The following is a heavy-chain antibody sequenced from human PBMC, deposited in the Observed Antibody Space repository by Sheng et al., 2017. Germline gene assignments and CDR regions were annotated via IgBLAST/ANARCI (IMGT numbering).Heavy chain of an antibody. D-gene: IGHD3-10*01. V-gene: IGHV3-66*01. CDR3: ARNLRSGSYPY. CDR2: IYASGRQ. J-gene: IGHJ4*02. Sequence: EVLLAESGGGLVQPGGRPSRLSCAGTGFTISSTYMTWVRQAPGKGLEWVSTIYASGRQFYADSVKDRFIISRDISNNTLYLQMNSLRGDDTAIYYCARNLRSGSYPYWGQGALVTVSS. CDR1: GFTISSTY.